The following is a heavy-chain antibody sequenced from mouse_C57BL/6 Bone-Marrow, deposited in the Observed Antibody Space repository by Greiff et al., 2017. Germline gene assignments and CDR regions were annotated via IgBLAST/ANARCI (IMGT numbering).Heavy chain of an antibody. D-gene: IGHD1-1*01. J-gene: IGHJ3*01. CDR2: IWSGGST. V-gene: IGHV2-4*01. Sequence: VQLKQSGPGLVQPSQCLSITCTVSGFSLTSYGVHWVRQPPGKGLEWLGVIWSGGSTDYNAAFISRLSISKDNSKSQVFFKMNSLQADDTAIYYCAKSALYYGSSYGFAYWGQGTLVTVSA. CDR3: AKSALYYGSSYGFAY. CDR1: GFSLTSYG.